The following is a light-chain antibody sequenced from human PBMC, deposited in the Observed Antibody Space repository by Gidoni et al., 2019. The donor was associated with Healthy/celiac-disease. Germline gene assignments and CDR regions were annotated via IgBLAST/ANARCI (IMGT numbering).Light chain of an antibody. V-gene: IGLV2-14*01. CDR1: SSAVGDYDS. CDR3: SSYTSSSTRV. CDR2: DVT. Sequence: QSALTQPASVSGSPGHSITISCTGTSSAVGDYDSVSWYQQLPGKAPKLMIYDVTNRPSGVSNRFSGSKSGNTASLTISGLQAEDEADYYCSSYTSSSTRVFGGGTKLTVL. J-gene: IGLJ3*02.